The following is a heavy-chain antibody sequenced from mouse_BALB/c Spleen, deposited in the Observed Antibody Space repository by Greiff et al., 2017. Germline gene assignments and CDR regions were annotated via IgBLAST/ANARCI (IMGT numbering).Heavy chain of an antibody. CDR1: GYSITSGYY. CDR2: ISYDGSN. V-gene: IGHV3-6*02. Sequence: EVKLMESGPGLVKPSQSLSLTCSVTGYSITSGYYWNWIRQFPGNKLEWMGYISYDGSNNYNPSLKNRISITRDTSKNQFFLKLNSVTTEDTATYYCAREGGGYYGYFDVWGAGTTVTVSS. J-gene: IGHJ1*01. CDR3: AREGGGYYGYFDV. D-gene: IGHD2-2*01.